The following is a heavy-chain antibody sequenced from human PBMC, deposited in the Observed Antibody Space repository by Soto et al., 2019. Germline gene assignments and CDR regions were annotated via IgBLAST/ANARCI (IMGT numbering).Heavy chain of an antibody. Sequence: GGSLRLSCAASGFTFSSYGMHWVRQAPGKGLEWVAVISYDGSNKYYADSVKGRFTISRDNSRNTMYLQMNSLRAEDTAVYYCAKDLRQEGSGSYYKSGPPYYYYGMDVWGQGTTVTVSS. V-gene: IGHV3-30*18. CDR2: ISYDGSNK. J-gene: IGHJ6*02. CDR1: GFTFSSYG. CDR3: AKDLRQEGSGSYYKSGPPYYYYGMDV. D-gene: IGHD3-10*01.